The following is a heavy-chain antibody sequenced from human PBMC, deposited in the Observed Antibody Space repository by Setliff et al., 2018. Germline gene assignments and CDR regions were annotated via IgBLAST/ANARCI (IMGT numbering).Heavy chain of an antibody. Sequence: GASVKVSCKASGYTFTGHYIHWVRQAPGQGLEWMGWLQTYSGHTNYAQKFRGRATMTTDTSTRTAYLELRALTSDDTVVYYCATDVNQWDPTYMDVWGEGTTVTVSS. J-gene: IGHJ6*03. CDR3: ATDVNQWDPTYMDV. V-gene: IGHV1-18*04. CDR1: GYTFTGHY. CDR2: LQTYSGHT. D-gene: IGHD1-26*01.